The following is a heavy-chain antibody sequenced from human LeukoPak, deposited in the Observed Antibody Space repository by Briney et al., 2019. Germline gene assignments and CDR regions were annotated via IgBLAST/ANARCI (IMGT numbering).Heavy chain of an antibody. CDR3: ARDAGTTRVHCDY. D-gene: IGHD1-1*01. CDR1: GYAFTGYY. CDR2: INPNSGGT. Sequence: ASVKVSCKASGYAFTGYYMHWVRQAPGQGLEWMGWINPNSGGTNYAQKFQGRVTMTRDTSISTAYMELSRLRSDDTAVYYRARDAGTTRVHCDYWGQGTLVTVSS. J-gene: IGHJ4*02. V-gene: IGHV1-2*02.